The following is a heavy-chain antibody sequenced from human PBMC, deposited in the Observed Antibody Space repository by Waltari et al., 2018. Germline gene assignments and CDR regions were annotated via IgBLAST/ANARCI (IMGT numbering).Heavy chain of an antibody. J-gene: IGHJ6*03. CDR3: VRTYCSSASCLYLDV. CDR2: VVPIFGRI. V-gene: IGHV1-69*01. CDR1: GDTFSGYS. D-gene: IGHD2-2*01. Sequence: QALLVQSETEMKKPGSTVKVSCKASGDTFSGYSFSWVRQAPGQGHEWMGVVVPIFGRIQYAEKCQGRVIITADEVTTTVYMELSSLRYQDTAVYYCVRTYCSSASCLYLDVWGMGTTVIVSS.